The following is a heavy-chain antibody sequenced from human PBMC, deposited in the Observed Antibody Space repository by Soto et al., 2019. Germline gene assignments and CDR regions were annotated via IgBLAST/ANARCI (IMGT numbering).Heavy chain of an antibody. D-gene: IGHD1-1*01. CDR1: GASVRSYH. CDR2: VQMSGTT. Sequence: QVRLQESGPGLVKPSETLSLTCAVSGASVRSYHWSWIRQAAGKGLEWIGRVQMSGTTNYNPSLKTRVTMSLDTSKNEVSLRMTSVTAADTGVYFCAKDRSTMRWFDPWGQGILVTVSS. V-gene: IGHV4-4*07. J-gene: IGHJ5*02. CDR3: AKDRSTMRWFDP.